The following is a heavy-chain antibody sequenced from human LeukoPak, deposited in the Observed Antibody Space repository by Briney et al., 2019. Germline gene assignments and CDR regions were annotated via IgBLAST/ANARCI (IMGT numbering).Heavy chain of an antibody. CDR2: ISGSGGST. CDR3: AKVYLTLTDYYDSSGYPTKFDY. V-gene: IGHV3-23*01. CDR1: GGSISSSN. D-gene: IGHD3-22*01. J-gene: IGHJ4*02. Sequence: ETLSLTCAVSGGSISSSNWWSWVRPAPGKGLEWVSAISGSGGSTYYADSVKGRFTISRDNSKNTLYLHMNSLRAEDTAVYYCAKVYLTLTDYYDSSGYPTKFDYWGLGTLVTVSS.